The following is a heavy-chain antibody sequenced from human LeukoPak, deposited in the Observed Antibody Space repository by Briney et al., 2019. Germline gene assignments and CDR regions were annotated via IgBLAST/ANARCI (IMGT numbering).Heavy chain of an antibody. D-gene: IGHD1-1*01. CDR2: ISGSGGST. CDR1: GFTFSSYA. J-gene: IGHJ6*02. Sequence: GGSLRLSCAASGFTFSSYAMSWVRQAPGKGLEWVSAISGSGGSTYYADSVKGRFTISRDNSKNTLYLQMNSLRAEDTAVYYCAKERSNSRYYYYGMDVWGQGTTVTVSS. CDR3: AKERSNSRYYYYGMDV. V-gene: IGHV3-23*01.